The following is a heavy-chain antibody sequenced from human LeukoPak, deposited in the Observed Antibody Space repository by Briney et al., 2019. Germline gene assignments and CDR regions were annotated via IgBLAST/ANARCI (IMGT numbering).Heavy chain of an antibody. CDR2: INPNSGGT. CDR3: ARATAVATMKAFDY. J-gene: IGHJ4*02. CDR1: GYTFTGYY. V-gene: IGHV1-2*04. Sequence: ASVTVSCKASGYTFTGYYMHWVRQAPGQGLEWMGWINPNSGGTNYAQKFQGWVTMTSDTSISTACMELSRLRSDDTAVYYCARATAVATMKAFDYWGQGTLVTVSS. D-gene: IGHD5-12*01.